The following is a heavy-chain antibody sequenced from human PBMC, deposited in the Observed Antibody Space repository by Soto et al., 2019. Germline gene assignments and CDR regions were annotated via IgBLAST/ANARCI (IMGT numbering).Heavy chain of an antibody. CDR1: GFTFSSYG. V-gene: IGHV3-30*03. J-gene: IGHJ5*02. CDR2: ISYDGSNK. Sequence: GGSLRLSCAASGFTFSSYGMHWVRQAPGKGLEWVAVISYDGSNKYYADSVKGRFTISRDKSNNTLYLQMRRVRAEDTAVYFCARHRHPRVTVGATSPLDPWGQGT. CDR3: ARHRHPRVTVGATSPLDP. D-gene: IGHD1-26*01.